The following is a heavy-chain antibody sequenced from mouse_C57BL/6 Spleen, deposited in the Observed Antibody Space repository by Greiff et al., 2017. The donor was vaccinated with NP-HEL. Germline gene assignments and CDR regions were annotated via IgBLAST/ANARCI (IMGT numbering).Heavy chain of an antibody. CDR1: GYAFSSSW. Sequence: QVQLQQSGPELVKPGASVKISCKASGYAFSSSWMNWVKQRPGKGLEWIGRIYPGDGDTNYNGKFKGKATLTADKSSSTAYMQLSSLTSEDSAVYFCASTPGSSYVGAMDYWGQGTSVTVSS. J-gene: IGHJ4*01. D-gene: IGHD1-1*01. V-gene: IGHV1-82*01. CDR3: ASTPGSSYVGAMDY. CDR2: IYPGDGDT.